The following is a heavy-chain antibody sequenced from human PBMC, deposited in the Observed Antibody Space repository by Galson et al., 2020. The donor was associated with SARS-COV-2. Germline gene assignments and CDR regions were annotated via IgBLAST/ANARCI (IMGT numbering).Heavy chain of an antibody. CDR1: GGSFSGYY. CDR3: ARGNPHYDFWSGYYTKKNWFDP. Sequence: SETLSLTCAVYGGSFSGYYWSWIRQPPGKGLEWIGEINHSGSTNYNPSLKSRVTISVDTSKNQFSLKLSSVTAADTAVYYCARGNPHYDFWSGYYTKKNWFDPWGQGTLVTVSS. J-gene: IGHJ5*02. CDR2: INHSGST. D-gene: IGHD3-3*01. V-gene: IGHV4-34*01.